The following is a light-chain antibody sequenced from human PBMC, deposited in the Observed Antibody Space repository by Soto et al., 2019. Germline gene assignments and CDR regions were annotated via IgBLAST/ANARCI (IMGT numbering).Light chain of an antibody. CDR3: QSYDSSKQGV. J-gene: IGLJ3*02. CDR2: EDN. V-gene: IGLV6-57*01. CDR1: SGSIASNY. Sequence: NFMLTQPHSVSESPGKTVTISCTRSSGSIASNYVQWYQQRPGSSPTTVIYEDNQRPSGVPDRFSGSIDSSSNSASLTISGLKTEDGADYYRQSYDSSKQGVFGGGTKLTVL.